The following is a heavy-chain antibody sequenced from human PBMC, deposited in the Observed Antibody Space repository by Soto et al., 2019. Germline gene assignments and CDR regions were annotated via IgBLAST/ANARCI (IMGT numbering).Heavy chain of an antibody. Sequence: GGSLRLSCAASGFTFSSYGMHWVRQAPGKGLEWVAVISYDGSNKYYADSVKGRFTISRDNSKNTLYLQMNSLRAEDTAVYYCARGTAHGGNSMGFDYWGQGTLVTVSS. D-gene: IGHD2-21*02. J-gene: IGHJ4*02. CDR3: ARGTAHGGNSMGFDY. CDR1: GFTFSSYG. V-gene: IGHV3-30*12. CDR2: ISYDGSNK.